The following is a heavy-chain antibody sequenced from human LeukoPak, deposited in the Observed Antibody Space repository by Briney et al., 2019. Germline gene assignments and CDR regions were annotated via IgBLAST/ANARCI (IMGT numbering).Heavy chain of an antibody. J-gene: IGHJ4*02. Sequence: GSLRLSCAASGFTFSSYDMHWVRQATGKGLEWVSAIGTAGDTYYPGSVKGRFTISRENAKNSLYLQMNSLRAGDTAVYYCARDDGGGNVDYWGQGTLVTVPS. CDR3: ARDDGGGNVDY. D-gene: IGHD4-23*01. CDR2: IGTAGDT. V-gene: IGHV3-13*04. CDR1: GFTFSSYD.